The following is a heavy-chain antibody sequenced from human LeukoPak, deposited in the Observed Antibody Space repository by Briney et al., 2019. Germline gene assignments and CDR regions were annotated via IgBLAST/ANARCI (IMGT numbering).Heavy chain of an antibody. CDR3: ARGVVGASTSDY. Sequence: GGSLRLSCAASGFTFSSYEMNWVRQAPGKGLEWVSYISSSGSTIYYADSVKGRFPISRDNAKNSLYLQMNSLRAEDTAVYYCARGVVGASTSDYWGQGTLVTVSS. V-gene: IGHV3-48*03. CDR1: GFTFSSYE. CDR2: ISSSGSTI. D-gene: IGHD1-26*01. J-gene: IGHJ4*02.